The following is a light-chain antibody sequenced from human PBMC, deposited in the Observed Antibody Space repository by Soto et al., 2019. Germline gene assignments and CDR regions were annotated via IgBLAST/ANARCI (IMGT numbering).Light chain of an antibody. CDR3: HHYGSSRT. CDR1: QSVSSYY. Sequence: EIVLTQSPGTLSLSPGERATLSCRASQSVSSYYLAWYQQKPGQAPRLLIYDASIRATGIPDRFSGSGSGTDFTLTVSRLEPEDFAVYYCHHYGSSRTFGQGTKVEIK. J-gene: IGKJ1*01. V-gene: IGKV3-20*01. CDR2: DAS.